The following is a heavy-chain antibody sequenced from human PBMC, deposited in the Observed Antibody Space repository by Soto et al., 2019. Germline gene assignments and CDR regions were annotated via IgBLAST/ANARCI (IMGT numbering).Heavy chain of an antibody. Sequence: SETLSLTCTVSGGSISSGGYYWSWIRQHPGKGLEWIGYIYYSGSTYYNPSLKSRVTISVDTSKNQFSLKLSSVTAADTAVYYCAREPPLTGPFDYWGQGTLVTVSS. V-gene: IGHV4-31*03. CDR3: AREPPLTGPFDY. CDR2: IYYSGST. CDR1: GGSISSGGYY. J-gene: IGHJ4*02. D-gene: IGHD3-9*01.